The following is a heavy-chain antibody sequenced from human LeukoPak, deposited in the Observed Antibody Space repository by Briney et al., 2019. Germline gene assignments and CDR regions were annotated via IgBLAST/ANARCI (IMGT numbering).Heavy chain of an antibody. J-gene: IGHJ3*02. V-gene: IGHV3-7*01. CDR1: GITPSGYW. CDR2: IKEDGDEK. D-gene: IGHD2-21*01. Sequence: GSLRPSCGAPGITPSGYWLRWVRRAPGKGVEWVANIKEDGDEKYYGDSVRGRFTISRDNAKNSVYLQVTSLRVEDTAVYYCAAVSYLAFDIWGQGTMVTVSS. CDR3: AAVSYLAFDI.